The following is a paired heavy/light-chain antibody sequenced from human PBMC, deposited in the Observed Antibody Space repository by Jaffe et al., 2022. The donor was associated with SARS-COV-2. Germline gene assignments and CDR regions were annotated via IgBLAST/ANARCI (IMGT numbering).Heavy chain of an antibody. V-gene: IGHV4-39*01. CDR3: ARPSYYYDSSGPGVVFDI. CDR1: GDSIRSTSYY. CDR2: IYYSGFT. J-gene: IGHJ3*02. Sequence: QLRLQESGPGLVKPSETLSLTCTVSGDSIRSTSYYWGWIRQPPGKGLEWIGNIYYSGFTYYNSSLKSRITISVDTSKNQFSLNLSSVTAADTALYYCARPSYYYDSSGPGVVFDIWGQGTMVTVSS. D-gene: IGHD3-22*01.
Light chain of an antibody. CDR1: SLRSSY. CDR3: NSRDSSNDHVV. CDR2: GKN. Sequence: SSELTQGPAVSVALGQTVKMTCQGDSLRSSYATWYQQKPGQAPVVVMYGKNKRPSGIPDRFSGSSSGNTASLTISGAQAEDEADYYCNSRDSSNDHVVFGGGTKVTIL. V-gene: IGLV3-19*01. J-gene: IGLJ3*02.